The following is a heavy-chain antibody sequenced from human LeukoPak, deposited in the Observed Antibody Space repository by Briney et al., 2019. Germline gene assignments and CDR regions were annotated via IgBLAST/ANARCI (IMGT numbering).Heavy chain of an antibody. CDR1: GGSISSGDYY. J-gene: IGHJ3*02. CDR2: IYYSGST. V-gene: IGHV4-30-4*01. Sequence: SETLSLTCTVSGGSISSGDYYWSWIRQPPGKGLEWVGYIYYSGSTYYNPSLKSRVTISVDTSKNQFSLKLSAVTAADTAAYYCASRRYCTNGVSKLDAFDIWGQGTMVTVSS. CDR3: ASRRYCTNGVSKLDAFDI. D-gene: IGHD2-8*01.